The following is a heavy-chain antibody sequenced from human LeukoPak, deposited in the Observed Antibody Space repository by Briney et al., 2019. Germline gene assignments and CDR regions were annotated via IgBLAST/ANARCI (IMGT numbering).Heavy chain of an antibody. D-gene: IGHD6-13*01. CDR2: ISSSSSYT. CDR1: GFTFSDYY. J-gene: IGHJ4*02. V-gene: IGHV3-11*06. CDR3: ARVIAAAGRGGFDY. Sequence: PGGSLRLSCAASGFTFSDYYMSWIRQAPGKGLEWVSYISSSSSYTNYADSVKGRFTISRDNAKNSLYLQMNSLRAEDTAVYYCARVIAAAGRGGFDYWGQGTLITVSS.